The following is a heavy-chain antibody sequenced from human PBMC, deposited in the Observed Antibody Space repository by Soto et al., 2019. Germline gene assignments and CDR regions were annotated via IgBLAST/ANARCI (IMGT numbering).Heavy chain of an antibody. V-gene: IGHV3-7*04. CDR2: ISPDGSEE. J-gene: IGHJ5*02. CDR1: GFTFGGYW. D-gene: IGHD2-8*02. CDR3: TRDLNHDTGP. Sequence: GSLRLSCAASGFTFGGYWMTWVRQAPGKGLEGVANISPDGSEEYYVDSVKGRFTISRDNAKNSVYLQMNSLRGEDTALYYCTRDLNHDTGPWGQGTQVTVSS.